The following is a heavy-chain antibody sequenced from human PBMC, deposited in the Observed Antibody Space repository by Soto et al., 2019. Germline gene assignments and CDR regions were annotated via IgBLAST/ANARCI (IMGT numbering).Heavy chain of an antibody. V-gene: IGHV3-49*03. CDR1: GFTFGDYA. D-gene: IGHD2-15*01. CDR2: IRSKAYGGTT. J-gene: IGHJ3*02. CDR3: TRDAYDATPYSYADNAFHI. Sequence: PGGSLRLSCTASGFTFGDYAMSWFRQAPGKGLEWVGFIRSKAYGGTTEYAASVKGRFTISRDDSKSIAYLQMNSLKTEDTAVYYCTRDAYDATPYSYADNAFHIWGQGIVVTGSS.